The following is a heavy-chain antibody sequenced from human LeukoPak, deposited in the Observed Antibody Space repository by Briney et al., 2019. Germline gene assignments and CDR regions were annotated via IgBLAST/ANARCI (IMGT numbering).Heavy chain of an antibody. CDR3: ARHSSSWFHYYYYGMDV. J-gene: IGHJ6*02. V-gene: IGHV3-33*01. D-gene: IGHD6-13*01. CDR2: IWYDGSNK. Sequence: GGSLRLSCAASGFTFSSYGTHWVRQAPGKGLEWVAVIWYDGSNKYYADSVKGRFTISRDNSKNTLYLQMNSLRAEDTAVYYCARHSSSWFHYYYYGMDVWGQGTTVTVSS. CDR1: GFTFSSYG.